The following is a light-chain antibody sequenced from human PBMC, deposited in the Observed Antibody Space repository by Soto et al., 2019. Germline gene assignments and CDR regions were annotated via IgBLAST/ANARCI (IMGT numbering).Light chain of an antibody. CDR2: GNS. CDR1: SSNIGAGYD. J-gene: IGLJ3*02. CDR3: QGCDSSLSGWV. V-gene: IGLV1-40*01. Sequence: QSVLTQPPSVSGAPGQRVTISCTGSSSNIGAGYDVHWYQQLPGTAPKLLIYGNSNRPSGVPDRFSGSKSGTSASLAIVGLRAEYGAAYYCQGCDSSLSGWVFGGGTPLPVL.